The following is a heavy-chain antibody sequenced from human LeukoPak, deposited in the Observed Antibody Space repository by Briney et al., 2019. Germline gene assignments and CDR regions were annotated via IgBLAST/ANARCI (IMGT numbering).Heavy chain of an antibody. Sequence: GGSLRLSSAASGFTFTSYAMSWVRQAPEKGLEWVSTIHNRHGGTYYADSVKGRFTISRDDSQNTLYLQMNSLRAEDTAVYFCARGLYGDYADYWGQGTLVTVSS. CDR1: GFTFTSYA. D-gene: IGHD4-17*01. CDR3: ARGLYGDYADY. J-gene: IGHJ4*02. CDR2: IHNRHGGT. V-gene: IGHV3-23*05.